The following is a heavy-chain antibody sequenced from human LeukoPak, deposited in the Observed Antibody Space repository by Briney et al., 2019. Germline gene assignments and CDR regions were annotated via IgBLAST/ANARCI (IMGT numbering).Heavy chain of an antibody. V-gene: IGHV3-30-3*01. CDR1: GFAFSSYA. CDR2: ISYDGSNK. J-gene: IGHJ4*02. CDR3: ARGDMTFDY. Sequence: GRSLRLSCAASGFAFSSYAMHWVRQAPGKGLEWVAVISYDGSNKYYADSVKGRFTISRDNSKNTLYLQMNSLRAEDTAVYYCARGDMTFDYWGQGTLVTVSS.